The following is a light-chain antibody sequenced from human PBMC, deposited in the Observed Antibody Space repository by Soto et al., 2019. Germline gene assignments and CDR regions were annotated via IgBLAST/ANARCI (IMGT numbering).Light chain of an antibody. CDR2: EVV. Sequence: QSALTQPPSASGSPGQSVTIAYTGTKSDIGVYDFVSWYQHHPGKAPRLIIYEVVQRPSGVPDRFSGSKSGNTASLPVSGLQAADEADYFCKSYAGNNTYVFGSGTKLTVL. CDR1: KSDIGVYDF. J-gene: IGLJ1*01. CDR3: KSYAGNNTYV. V-gene: IGLV2-8*01.